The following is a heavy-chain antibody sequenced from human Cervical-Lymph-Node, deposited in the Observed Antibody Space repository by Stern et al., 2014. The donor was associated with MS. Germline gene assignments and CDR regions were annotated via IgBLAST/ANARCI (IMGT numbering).Heavy chain of an antibody. D-gene: IGHD1-26*01. CDR3: ARSKVIVGAPFDY. CDR1: GFTFDDYA. CDR2: ISWSSGSI. V-gene: IGHV3-9*01. J-gene: IGHJ4*02. Sequence: VQSGRSLRLSCAASGFTFDDYAMHWVRHAPGKGLDWVSGISWSSGSIAYADSVKGRFTISRDNAKNSLYLQMNSLRAEDTALYYCARSKVIVGAPFDYWGQGTLVTVSS.